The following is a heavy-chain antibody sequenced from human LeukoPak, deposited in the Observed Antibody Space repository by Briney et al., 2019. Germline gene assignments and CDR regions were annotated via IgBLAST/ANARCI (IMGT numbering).Heavy chain of an antibody. CDR1: GYTFIDYY. CDR2: ISPNSSGT. J-gene: IGHJ4*02. CDR3: ARGGGRYSVDY. D-gene: IGHD1-26*01. Sequence: ASVKVSCKASGYTFIDYYMHWVRQAPGQGLEWIGWISPNSSGTKSVQKFQGRVTMTRDTSITTVYMELSGLSFDDTAVYYCARGGGRYSVDYWGQGTLVIVSS. V-gene: IGHV1-2*02.